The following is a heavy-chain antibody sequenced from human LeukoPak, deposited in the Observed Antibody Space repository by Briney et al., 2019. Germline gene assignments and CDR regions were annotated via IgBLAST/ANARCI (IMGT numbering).Heavy chain of an antibody. D-gene: IGHD3-10*01. CDR3: ARDPAIVRGVKYYFDY. CDR2: ISHDGSNK. V-gene: IGHV3-30-3*01. J-gene: IGHJ4*02. CDR1: GFTFSNYA. Sequence: GRSLRLSCAASGFTFSNYAMHWVRQAPGKGLEWVAVISHDGSNKYYADSVKGRFTISRDNSKNTLYLQMNNLRVEDTAVYYCARDPAIVRGVKYYFDYWGQGTLVTVSS.